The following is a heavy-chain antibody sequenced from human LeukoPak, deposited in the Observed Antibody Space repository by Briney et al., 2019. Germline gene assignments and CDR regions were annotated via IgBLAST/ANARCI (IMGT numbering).Heavy chain of an antibody. CDR1: GYTFTSYG. Sequence: EASVKVSCKASGYTFTSYGISWVRQAPGQGLEWMGIINPSGGSTSYAQKFQGRVTMTRDTSTSTVYMELSSLRSEDTAVYYCARAPTVTTIPTDYWGQGTLVTVSS. CDR3: ARAPTVTTIPTDY. D-gene: IGHD4-17*01. J-gene: IGHJ4*02. CDR2: INPSGGST. V-gene: IGHV1-46*01.